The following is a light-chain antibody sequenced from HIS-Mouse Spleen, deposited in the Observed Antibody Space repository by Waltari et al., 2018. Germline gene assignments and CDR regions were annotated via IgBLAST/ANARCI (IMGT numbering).Light chain of an antibody. CDR3: QSADSSGTYPDWV. CDR1: ALPKQY. V-gene: IGLV3-25*03. Sequence: SYELTPPPSVSVSPGQPARHTCPGDALPKQYAYWYQQKPGQAPVLVIYKDSERPSGIPERFSGSSSGTTVTLTISGVQAEDEADYYCQSADSSGTYPDWVFGGGTKLTVL. J-gene: IGLJ3*02. CDR2: KDS.